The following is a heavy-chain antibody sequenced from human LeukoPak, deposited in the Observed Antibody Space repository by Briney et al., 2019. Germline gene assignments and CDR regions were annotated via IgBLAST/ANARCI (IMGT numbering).Heavy chain of an antibody. CDR3: AKALYDYVWGSYRHFDY. CDR1: GFTFSSYA. V-gene: IGHV3-23*01. Sequence: RAGGSLRLSCAASGFTFSSYAMSWVRQAPGKGLEWVSAISGSGGSTYYADSVKGRFTISRDNSKNTLYLQMNSLRAEDTAVYYCAKALYDYVWGSYRHFDYWGQGTLVTVSS. D-gene: IGHD3-16*02. J-gene: IGHJ4*02. CDR2: ISGSGGST.